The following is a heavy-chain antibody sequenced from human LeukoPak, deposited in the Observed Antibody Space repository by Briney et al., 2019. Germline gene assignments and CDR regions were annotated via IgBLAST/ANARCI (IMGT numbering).Heavy chain of an antibody. CDR3: ARADCSSTSCYGGRNWFDP. Sequence: ASVKVSCKASGGTFGSYAISWVRQAPGQGLEWMVWINPNSGGTNYAQKFQGRVTMTRDTSISTAYMELSRLRSDDTAVYYCARADCSSTSCYGGRNWFDPWGQGTLVTVSS. D-gene: IGHD2-2*01. J-gene: IGHJ5*02. CDR1: GGTFGSYA. V-gene: IGHV1-2*02. CDR2: INPNSGGT.